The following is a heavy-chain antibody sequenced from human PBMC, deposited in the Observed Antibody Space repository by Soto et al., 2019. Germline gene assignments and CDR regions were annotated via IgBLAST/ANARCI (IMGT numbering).Heavy chain of an antibody. CDR1: GYTFITYG. CDR3: ARDVPEHIVVVTEPYYYYGMDV. Sequence: ASVKVSCKASGYTFITYGVSWVRQAPGQGLEWMGWISAYNGDTNYAQKLQGRVTMTTDTSTSTAYMELRSLRSDDTAVYYCARDVPEHIVVVTEPYYYYGMDVWGQGTTVTVSS. V-gene: IGHV1-18*01. J-gene: IGHJ6*02. CDR2: ISAYNGDT. D-gene: IGHD2-21*02.